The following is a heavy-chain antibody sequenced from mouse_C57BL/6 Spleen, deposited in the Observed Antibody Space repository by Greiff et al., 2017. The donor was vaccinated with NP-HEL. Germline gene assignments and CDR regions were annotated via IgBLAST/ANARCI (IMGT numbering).Heavy chain of an antibody. CDR2: INPNNGGT. Sequence: VQLQQSGPELVKPGASVKISCKASGYTFTDYYMNWVKQSHGKSLEWIGDINPNNGGTSYNQKFKGKATLTVDKSSSTAYMELRSLTSEDSAVYYCARGDSDYYGSSRYFDVWGTGTTVTVSS. V-gene: IGHV1-26*01. CDR1: GYTFTDYY. D-gene: IGHD1-1*01. J-gene: IGHJ1*03. CDR3: ARGDSDYYGSSRYFDV.